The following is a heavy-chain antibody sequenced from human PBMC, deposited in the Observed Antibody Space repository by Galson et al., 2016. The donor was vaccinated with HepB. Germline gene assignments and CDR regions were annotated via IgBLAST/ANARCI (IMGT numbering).Heavy chain of an antibody. V-gene: IGHV5-51*01. CDR3: ARSQSSSWYFQGVY. CDR1: GYRFSSYW. J-gene: IGHJ4*02. D-gene: IGHD6-13*01. Sequence: QSGAEVKKPGESLKISCKGSGYRFSSYWIGWVRQMPGKGLEWMGIIYPDDSDTKYSPAFQGQVTISADKSINTAFLHWRNLKASDTAKYFCARSQSSSWYFQGVYWGQGTLVTVYS. CDR2: IYPDDSDT.